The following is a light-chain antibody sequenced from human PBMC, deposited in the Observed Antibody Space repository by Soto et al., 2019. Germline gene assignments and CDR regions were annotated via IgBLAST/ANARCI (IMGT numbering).Light chain of an antibody. CDR1: GSDVGGYNY. CDR3: ISYTSINTRL. J-gene: IGLJ3*02. Sequence: QSALTQPASVSGSPGQSITISCTGTGSDVGGYNYVSWYQQHPGKAPKLMIYGVSNRPSGVSNRVSGSKSGNTASLTISGLQAEDEADYYGISYTSINTRLFGGGTKLTVL. CDR2: GVS. V-gene: IGLV2-14*01.